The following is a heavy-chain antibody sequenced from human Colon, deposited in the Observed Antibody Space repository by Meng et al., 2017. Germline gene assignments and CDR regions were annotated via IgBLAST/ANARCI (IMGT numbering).Heavy chain of an antibody. CDR2: IYYTGST. CDR3: ARGPLDY. CDR1: GGSVSSGSYY. Sequence: QVQLQESGPGLVRPSETLSPTCTVSGGSVSSGSYYWSWIRQPPGKGLEWIGYIYYTGSTNYNPSLKSRVTISVDTSKNQFSLKLSSVTAADTAVYYCARGPLDYWGQGTLVTVSS. V-gene: IGHV4-61*01. J-gene: IGHJ4*02.